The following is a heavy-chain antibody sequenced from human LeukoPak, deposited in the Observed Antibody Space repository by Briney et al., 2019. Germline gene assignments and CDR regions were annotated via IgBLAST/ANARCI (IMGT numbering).Heavy chain of an antibody. J-gene: IGHJ3*02. V-gene: IGHV3-48*03. D-gene: IGHD6-13*01. CDR1: GFTFSSYE. CDR3: ARGGGAAVGDAFDI. CDR2: ISSSGSTI. Sequence: GGSLRLSCAASGFTFSSYEMNWVRQAPGKGLEWVSYISSSGSTIYYADSVKGRFTISRDNSKNTLYVEMDSLRAEDTAVYYWARGGGAAVGDAFDIWGQGTKVTVSP.